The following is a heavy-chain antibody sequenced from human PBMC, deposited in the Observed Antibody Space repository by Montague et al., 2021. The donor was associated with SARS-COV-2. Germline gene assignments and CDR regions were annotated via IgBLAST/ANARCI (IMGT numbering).Heavy chain of an antibody. D-gene: IGHD2-2*01. Sequence: SETLSLTCAVYGESSDGYFWSWIRLSPGKALEWIAEINHSGTANYNPSLKSRVSISVDTSKNQFTLKLTSVTAADTAMYYCAKEREVVRAARTLVASDLWGQGTMVTVSS. J-gene: IGHJ3*01. CDR3: AKEREVVRAARTLVASDL. V-gene: IGHV4-34*01. CDR1: GESSDGYF. CDR2: INHSGTA.